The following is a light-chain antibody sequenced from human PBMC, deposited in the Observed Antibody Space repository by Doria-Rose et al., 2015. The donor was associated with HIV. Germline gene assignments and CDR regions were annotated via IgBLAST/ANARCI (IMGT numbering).Light chain of an antibody. CDR2: DAS. CDR1: QRVKSSY. V-gene: IGKV3-20*01. CDR3: QQYGTSLGT. J-gene: IGKJ5*01. Sequence: EIVMTQSPGTLSLSPGERATLSCRASQRVKSSYLAWYQQKPGQAPRLLIYDASTSDTGIPFMISGSGSVTDFTLTIIILSPADVAVYYCQQYGTSLGTF.